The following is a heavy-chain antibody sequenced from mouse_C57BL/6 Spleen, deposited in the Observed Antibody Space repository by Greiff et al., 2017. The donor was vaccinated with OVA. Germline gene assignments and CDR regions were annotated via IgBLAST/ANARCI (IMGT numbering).Heavy chain of an antibody. CDR1: GYTFTSYW. V-gene: IGHV1-52*01. CDR2: IDPSDSET. Sequence: QVQLQQPGAELARPGSSVKLSCKASGYTFTSYWMHWVKQRPIQGLEWIGNIDPSDSETYYNQKFKDKATLTADKSSSTAYMQLRSLTSEASAVXNCARGGDGNAFAYWGQGTLVTVSA. D-gene: IGHD2-1*01. CDR3: ARGGDGNAFAY. J-gene: IGHJ3*01.